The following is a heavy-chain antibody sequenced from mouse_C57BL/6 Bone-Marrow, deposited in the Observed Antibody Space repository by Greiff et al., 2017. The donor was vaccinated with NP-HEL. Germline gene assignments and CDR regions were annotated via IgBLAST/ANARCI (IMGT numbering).Heavy chain of an antibody. CDR1: GFTFSDFY. CDR2: SRNKANDYTT. J-gene: IGHJ3*01. Sequence: EVKLVESGGGLVQSGRSLRLSCATSGFTFSDFYMEWVRQAPGKGLEWIAASRNKANDYTTEYSASVKGRFIVSRDTSQSILYLQMNALRAEDTAIYYCARDALDGYYVSIPFAYWGQGTLVTVSA. CDR3: ARDALDGYYVSIPFAY. V-gene: IGHV7-1*01. D-gene: IGHD2-3*01.